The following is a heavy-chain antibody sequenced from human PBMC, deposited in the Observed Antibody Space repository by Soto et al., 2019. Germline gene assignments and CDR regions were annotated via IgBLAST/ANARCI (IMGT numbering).Heavy chain of an antibody. D-gene: IGHD5-18*01. CDR2: ISHSGST. Sequence: QVQLQESGPGLVKPSQTLSLTCTVSGGCISSAAYYWSWIRQHPGKGLEWIGYISHSGSTYYTPSLKSRVIISADTSKNQFSLNVTSVTAADPAVYYCAREYTYGSNFFDCWGQGALVTVSS. CDR3: AREYTYGSNFFDC. CDR1: GGCISSAAYY. J-gene: IGHJ4*02. V-gene: IGHV4-31*03.